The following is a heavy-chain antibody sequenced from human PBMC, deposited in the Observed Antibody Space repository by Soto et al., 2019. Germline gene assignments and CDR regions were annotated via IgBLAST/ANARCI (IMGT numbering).Heavy chain of an antibody. J-gene: IGHJ2*01. CDR2: ISGSGGST. CDR1: GFTFSSYA. CDR3: AKDTSIIAVAGMHWYFDL. V-gene: IGHV3-23*01. Sequence: GGSLRLSCAASGFTFSSYAMSWVRKAPGKGLEWVSAISGSGGSTYYADSVKGRFTISRDNSKNTLYLQMNSLRAEDTAVYYCAKDTSIIAVAGMHWYFDLWGRGTLVTVSS. D-gene: IGHD6-19*01.